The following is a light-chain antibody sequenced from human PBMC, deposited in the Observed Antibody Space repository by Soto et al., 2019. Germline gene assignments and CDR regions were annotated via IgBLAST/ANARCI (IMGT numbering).Light chain of an antibody. Sequence: DVVLTQSPLSLPVNFGQPASISCRSSKSLVYSDGNTHLSWFHQRPGQSPRRLIYRVSSRDSGVPDRFSGSGSGTDFTLEISMVEAEDVGIYFCTQCSHWPRTFGQGTKVEVK. V-gene: IGKV2-30*01. CDR3: TQCSHWPRT. CDR2: RVS. J-gene: IGKJ1*01. CDR1: KSLVYSDGNTH.